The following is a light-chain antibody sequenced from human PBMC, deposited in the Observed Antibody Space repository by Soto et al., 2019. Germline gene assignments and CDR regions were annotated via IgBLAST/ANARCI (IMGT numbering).Light chain of an antibody. CDR3: QQSYSTPFT. J-gene: IGKJ3*01. CDR2: AAS. CDR1: QSIRNY. Sequence: DIQMTQSPSSLSASLGDIVTITFRASQSIRNYLNWYQQKPGKAPNLLIYAASSLPSGVPSRFSGSGSGTDFTLTISSLQPEDFATYYCQQSYSTPFTFGPGTKVDVQ. V-gene: IGKV1-39*01.